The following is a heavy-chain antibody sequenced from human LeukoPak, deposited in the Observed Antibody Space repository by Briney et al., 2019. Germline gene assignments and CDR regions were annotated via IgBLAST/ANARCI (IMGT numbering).Heavy chain of an antibody. Sequence: ASMKVSCKASGYTFTGYYIHWVRQAPGQGLEWMGWINPNSGGTNYAQKFQGRVTMTRDTSINTAYMELSRLRSDDTAVFYCARKHSVVPAAIHGINWFDPWGQGTLVTVSS. D-gene: IGHD2-2*02. CDR3: ARKHSVVPAAIHGINWFDP. CDR1: GYTFTGYY. V-gene: IGHV1-2*02. J-gene: IGHJ5*02. CDR2: INPNSGGT.